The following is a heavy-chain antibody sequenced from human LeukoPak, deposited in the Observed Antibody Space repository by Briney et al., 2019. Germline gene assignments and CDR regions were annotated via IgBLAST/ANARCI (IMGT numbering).Heavy chain of an antibody. V-gene: IGHV3-53*05. J-gene: IGHJ4*02. CDR1: GFTVSSNY. CDR2: IYSDDTT. D-gene: IGHD3-16*01. CDR3: ARGGLRAPFDY. Sequence: GGSLRLSCAASGFTVSSNYMSWVRQAPGKGLEYVSLIYSDDTTYYADSVKGRFTISRDNSKNTLYLQMNSLRSEDTAVYYCARGGLRAPFDYWGQGTLVTVSS.